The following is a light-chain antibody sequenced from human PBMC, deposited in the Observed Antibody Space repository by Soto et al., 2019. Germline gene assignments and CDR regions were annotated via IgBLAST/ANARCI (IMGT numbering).Light chain of an antibody. CDR1: QRVSSY. Sequence: EIVLTQSPATLSLSPGERATLSCRASQRVSSYLAWYQQKPGQAPRLLIYDASNRATGIPARFSGSGSGTDFTLTISSLEPEDFAVYYCQQRSNWPMYTFGQGKKREIK. J-gene: IGKJ2*01. CDR2: DAS. CDR3: QQRSNWPMYT. V-gene: IGKV3-11*01.